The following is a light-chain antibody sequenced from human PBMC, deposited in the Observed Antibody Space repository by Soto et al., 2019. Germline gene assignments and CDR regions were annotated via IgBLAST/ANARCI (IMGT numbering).Light chain of an antibody. V-gene: IGKV1-27*01. Sequence: DIQMTQSPSSLSASVGDRVTITCRASQAITNYLAWYQQKPGQAPNLLIFAASTLQSGVPSRFSGSGSETDFTLTITSLQPEDFATYYCQQHNSSPITFGQGTRLEIK. J-gene: IGKJ5*01. CDR2: AAS. CDR1: QAITNY. CDR3: QQHNSSPIT.